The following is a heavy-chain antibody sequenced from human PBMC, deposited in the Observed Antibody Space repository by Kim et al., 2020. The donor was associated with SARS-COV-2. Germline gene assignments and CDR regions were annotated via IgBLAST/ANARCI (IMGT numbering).Heavy chain of an antibody. V-gene: IGHV1-69*13. CDR3: ARAVSAPDHFDL. CDR2: IIPIFGTA. Sequence: SVKVSCKASGGTFSSYAISWVRQAPGQGLEWMGGIIPIFGTANYAQKFQGRVTITADESTSTAYMELSSLRSEDTAVYYCARAVSAPDHFDLWGRGTLVTVSS. D-gene: IGHD3-16*02. CDR1: GGTFSSYA. J-gene: IGHJ2*01.